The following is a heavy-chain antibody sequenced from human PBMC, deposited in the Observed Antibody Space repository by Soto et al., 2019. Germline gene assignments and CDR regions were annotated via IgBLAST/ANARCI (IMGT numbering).Heavy chain of an antibody. Sequence: QVRLQESGPGLVKPSETLSLTCTVSGGSISSYYWSWIRQPPGKGLEWIGYMYNTGSTIYNPSLKSRVTISVDXSXTXXSLKLHSVTAADTAVYYCARDLWGYCGADCYPLDVWGQGTTVTVSS. V-gene: IGHV4-59*01. J-gene: IGHJ6*02. CDR2: MYNTGST. CDR3: ARDLWGYCGADCYPLDV. D-gene: IGHD2-21*02. CDR1: GGSISSYY.